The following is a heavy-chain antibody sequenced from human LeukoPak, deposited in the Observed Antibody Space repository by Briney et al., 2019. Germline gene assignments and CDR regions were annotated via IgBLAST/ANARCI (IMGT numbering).Heavy chain of an antibody. J-gene: IGHJ4*02. CDR3: ARALKQQLVPPGY. Sequence: ASVKVSCKASGYTFTGYCMHWVRQAPGQGLEWMGWINPNSGGTNYAQKFQGRVTMTRDTSISTAYMELSRLRSDDTAVYYCARALKQQLVPPGYWGQGTLVTVSS. V-gene: IGHV1-2*02. D-gene: IGHD6-13*01. CDR2: INPNSGGT. CDR1: GYTFTGYC.